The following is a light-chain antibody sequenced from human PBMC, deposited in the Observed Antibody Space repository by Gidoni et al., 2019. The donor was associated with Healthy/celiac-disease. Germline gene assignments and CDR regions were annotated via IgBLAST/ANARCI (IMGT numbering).Light chain of an antibody. CDR2: GAS. V-gene: IGKV3-20*01. CDR3: QQYGSSPRT. Sequence: EIELTQSPGTLSLSPGERTTLSCRASQSVSSSYVAWYQQKPGQAPRLLIYGASSTATIIPDRFSGSGSGTDFTLTSSRLEPEDFAVYYCQQYGSSPRTFXXXTKVEIK. CDR1: QSVSSSY. J-gene: IGKJ1*01.